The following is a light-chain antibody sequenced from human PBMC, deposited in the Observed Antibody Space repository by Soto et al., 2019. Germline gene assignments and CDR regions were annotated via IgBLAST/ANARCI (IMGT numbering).Light chain of an antibody. CDR2: NNL. Sequence: QAVVTQPPSVSGAPGQRVTISCTGSSSNFGAGYEVHWYKQVPGAAPTLVIFNNLNRPSGVPERFSDSKSGTSASLVISGLQAEDEADYYCQSFDSSLRVYVFGSGTKLTVL. V-gene: IGLV1-40*01. CDR1: SSNFGAGYE. J-gene: IGLJ1*01. CDR3: QSFDSSLRVYV.